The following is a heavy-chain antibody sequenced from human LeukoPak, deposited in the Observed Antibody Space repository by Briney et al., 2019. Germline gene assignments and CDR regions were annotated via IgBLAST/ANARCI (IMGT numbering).Heavy chain of an antibody. Sequence: SETLSLTCTVSGGSISSYYWSWIRQPAGKGLEWIGRIYTSGSTNYNPSLKSRVTISVDTSKNQFSLKLSSVTAADTAVYYCASLIAAAGLQSMDVWGQGTTVTVSS. J-gene: IGHJ6*02. V-gene: IGHV4-4*07. CDR2: IYTSGST. CDR3: ASLIAAAGLQSMDV. D-gene: IGHD6-13*01. CDR1: GGSISSYY.